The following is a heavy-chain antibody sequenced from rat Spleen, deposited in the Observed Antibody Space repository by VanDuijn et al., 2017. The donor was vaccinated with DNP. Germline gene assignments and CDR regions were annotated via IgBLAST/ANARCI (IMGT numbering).Heavy chain of an antibody. CDR3: AELRRVD. V-gene: IGHV2-77*01. CDR2: IWGDGST. Sequence: VQLQESGPGLVQTTQTLSVTCTVSGFSLTSYGVHWVRQAPGKGLEWMGIIWGDGSTNYNSALKSRLSISRDTSKSQVFLTMNSLQTDDTAVYYCAELRRVDWGQGVMVTVSS. J-gene: IGHJ2*01. CDR1: GFSLTSYG. D-gene: IGHD1-11*01.